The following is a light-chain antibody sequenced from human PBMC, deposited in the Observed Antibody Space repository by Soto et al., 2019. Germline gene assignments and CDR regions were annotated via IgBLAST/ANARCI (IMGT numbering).Light chain of an antibody. Sequence: DIQMTQSPSSLSASVGDRVTITCRASESISNNLNWYQHKPGKAPKVLIYAASSLQSGVPSRFSGSGSATDFILTITSLQAEDFATYYCQQSYSSLGFTFGPGTKVDL. CDR3: QQSYSSLGFT. CDR1: ESISNN. V-gene: IGKV1-39*01. CDR2: AAS. J-gene: IGKJ3*01.